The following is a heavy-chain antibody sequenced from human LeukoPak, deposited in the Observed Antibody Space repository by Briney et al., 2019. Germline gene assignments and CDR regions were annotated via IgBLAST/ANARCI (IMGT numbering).Heavy chain of an antibody. Sequence: GGSLRLSCAASGFTFSSYSMNWVRQAPGKGLEWGSSISSSSTYIYYADSVKGRFTISRDNAKNSLYLQMNSLRAEDTAVYYCARDTGYYYDSSGYYLYYFDYWGQGTLVTVSS. V-gene: IGHV3-21*01. CDR3: ARDTGYYYDSSGYYLYYFDY. CDR1: GFTFSSYS. D-gene: IGHD3-22*01. J-gene: IGHJ4*02. CDR2: ISSSSTYI.